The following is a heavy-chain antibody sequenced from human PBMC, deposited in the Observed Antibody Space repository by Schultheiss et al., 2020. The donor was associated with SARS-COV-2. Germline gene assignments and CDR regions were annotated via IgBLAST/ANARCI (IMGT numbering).Heavy chain of an antibody. CDR1: GYTFSNYY. Sequence: ASVKVSCKASGYTFSNYYIHWVRQAPGQGLEWMGWINPNSGGTNYAQKFQGRVTMTRDTSTSTVYMELSSLRSDDTAVYYCARDSIAVAGAYYYYYYGMDVWGQGTTVTVSS. CDR2: INPNSGGT. V-gene: IGHV1-2*02. D-gene: IGHD6-19*01. CDR3: ARDSIAVAGAYYYYYYGMDV. J-gene: IGHJ6*02.